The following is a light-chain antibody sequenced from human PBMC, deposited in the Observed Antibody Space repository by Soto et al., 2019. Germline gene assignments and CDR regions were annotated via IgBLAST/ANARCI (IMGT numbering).Light chain of an antibody. J-gene: IGKJ1*01. CDR1: QGISSA. CDR2: DVS. Sequence: AIPLNQAPSSPSSSVGEKGTITFRASQGISSALAWYQQKPGKAPKLLIYDVSSLESGVPSRFSGSGSGTDFTLTISSLQPEDFATYYCQQFNSYPRTFGQGTKVDIK. V-gene: IGKV1-13*02. CDR3: QQFNSYPRT.